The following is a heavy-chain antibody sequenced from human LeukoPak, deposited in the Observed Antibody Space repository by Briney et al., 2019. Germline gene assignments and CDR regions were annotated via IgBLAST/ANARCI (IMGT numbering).Heavy chain of an antibody. V-gene: IGHV3-30*04. Sequence: GGSLRLSCETSGFTFLSYAMYWVRQAPGKGLEWVAFTSYDGSEKFYADSVQGRFTISRDNSKKTLYLDMNSLRAEDTAVYYCAERAHIVVVTHTPGDAFDIWGQGTMVTVSS. D-gene: IGHD2-21*02. J-gene: IGHJ3*02. CDR2: TSYDGSEK. CDR3: AERAHIVVVTHTPGDAFDI. CDR1: GFTFLSYA.